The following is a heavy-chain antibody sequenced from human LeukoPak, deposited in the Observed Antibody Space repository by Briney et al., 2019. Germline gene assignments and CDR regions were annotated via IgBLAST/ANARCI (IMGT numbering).Heavy chain of an antibody. CDR1: GGAIISYY. J-gene: IGHJ6*03. CDR3: ARLKFYDSTGYSPGYYMDV. V-gene: IGHV4-4*07. D-gene: IGHD3-22*01. Sequence: SETLSLTCSVSGGAIISYYWSWTPQPAGKGPEWIGRIYPTGNTDYIHSLKTRVSMSTDLSKEQFSLRLRSVTAADTAVYYCARLKFYDSTGYSPGYYMDVWGKGTAVTVSS. CDR2: IYPTGNT.